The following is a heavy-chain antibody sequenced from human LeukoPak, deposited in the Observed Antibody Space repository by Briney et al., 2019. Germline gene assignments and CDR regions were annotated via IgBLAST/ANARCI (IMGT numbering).Heavy chain of an antibody. CDR3: SRDRSGGLDY. CDR2: ISTMSNYI. CDR1: GFDFSTYA. D-gene: IGHD5-12*01. J-gene: IGHJ4*02. V-gene: IGHV3-21*01. Sequence: GGSLRLSCAASGFDFSTYAINWVRQAPGKGLEWVSSISTMSNYIFCGDSVKGRFTISRDNAKNSVYLQMNSLRPEDTAVYYCSRDRSGGLDYWGQGTLVTVSS.